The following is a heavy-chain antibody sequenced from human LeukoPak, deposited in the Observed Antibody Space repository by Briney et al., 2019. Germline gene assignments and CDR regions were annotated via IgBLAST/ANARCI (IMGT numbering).Heavy chain of an antibody. Sequence: SETLSLTCTVSGGSISSYYWSWIRQPPGKGLEWIGYIYHSGSTNYNPSLKSRVTISVDTSKNQFSLKLSSVTAADTAVYYCARGYDIVVAGWFDPWGQGTLVTVSS. V-gene: IGHV4-59*01. CDR1: GGSISSYY. J-gene: IGHJ5*02. CDR2: IYHSGST. CDR3: ARGYDIVVAGWFDP. D-gene: IGHD2-2*01.